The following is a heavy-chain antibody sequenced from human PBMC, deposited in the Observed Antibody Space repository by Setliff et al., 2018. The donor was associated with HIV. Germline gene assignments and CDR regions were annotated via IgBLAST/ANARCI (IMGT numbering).Heavy chain of an antibody. J-gene: IGHJ3*02. Sequence: PGESLTISCKASGYSFTSHWIGWVRQMPGKGLEWMGIIYPPDSDTTYSPSFRGQVTISADKSINTAYLHWSRLKASDTAIYFCARLPFGSSDAFDIWGQGTVVTVSS. CDR1: GYSFTSHW. D-gene: IGHD6-6*01. CDR3: ARLPFGSSDAFDI. CDR2: IYPPDSDT. V-gene: IGHV5-51*01.